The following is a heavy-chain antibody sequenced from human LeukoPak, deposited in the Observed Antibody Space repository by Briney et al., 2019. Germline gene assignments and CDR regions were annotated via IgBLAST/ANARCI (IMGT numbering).Heavy chain of an antibody. J-gene: IGHJ5*02. CDR1: GYTFTSYY. Sequence: ASVKVSCKASGYTFTSYYMHWVRQAPGQGLEWMGIINPSGGSTSYAQKFQGRVTMTRDMSASTVYMELSSLRSEDTAVYYCARDSLHSRPTGEFDPWGQGTLVTVSS. CDR2: INPSGGST. D-gene: IGHD3-16*01. V-gene: IGHV1-46*01. CDR3: ARDSLHSRPTGEFDP.